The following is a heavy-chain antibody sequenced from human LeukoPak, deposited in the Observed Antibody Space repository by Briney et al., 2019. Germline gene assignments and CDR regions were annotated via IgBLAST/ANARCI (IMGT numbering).Heavy chain of an antibody. CDR1: GGSFSGYY. CDR3: ARTVRRSGYSFDY. CDR2: INHTGRT. D-gene: IGHD3-3*01. Sequence: PSETLSLTCAVYGGSFSGYYWSWIRQPPGKGVEWIVQINHTGRTNYTPSLKSPVTISVDTSKNQFSLKLSSVTAADTAVYYCARTVRRSGYSFDYWGQGTLVTVSS. J-gene: IGHJ4*02. V-gene: IGHV4-34*01.